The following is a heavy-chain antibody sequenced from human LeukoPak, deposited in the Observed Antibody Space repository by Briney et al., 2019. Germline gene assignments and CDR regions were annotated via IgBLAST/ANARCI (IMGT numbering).Heavy chain of an antibody. Sequence: GGSLRLSCAASGFTFSSYGMHWVRQAPGKGLEWVAFIRYDGSNKYYADSVKGRFTISRDNSKNTLYLQMNSLRAEDTAVYYCAKDLGCSSTSCYAPLDYWGQGTLVTVSS. CDR2: IRYDGSNK. J-gene: IGHJ4*02. CDR3: AKDLGCSSTSCYAPLDY. V-gene: IGHV3-30*02. D-gene: IGHD2-2*01. CDR1: GFTFSSYG.